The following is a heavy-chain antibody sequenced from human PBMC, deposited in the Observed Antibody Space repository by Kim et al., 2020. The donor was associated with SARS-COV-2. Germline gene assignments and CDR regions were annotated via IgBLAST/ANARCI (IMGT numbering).Heavy chain of an antibody. CDR1: GYTFTSYA. D-gene: IGHD4-17*01. J-gene: IGHJ6*02. Sequence: ASVKVSCKASGYTFTSYAMHWVRQAPGQRLEWMGWINAGNGNTKYSQKFQGRVTITRDTSASTAYMELSSLRSEDTAVYYCARGALIRGVTSSYYGMDVWGQGTTVTVSS. CDR2: INAGNGNT. V-gene: IGHV1-3*01. CDR3: ARGALIRGVTSSYYGMDV.